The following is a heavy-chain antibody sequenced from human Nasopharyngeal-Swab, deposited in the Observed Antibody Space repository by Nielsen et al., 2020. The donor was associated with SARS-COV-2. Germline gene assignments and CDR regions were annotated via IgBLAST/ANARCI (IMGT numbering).Heavy chain of an antibody. Sequence: GGSLRLSCAASGFTFSTYTMNWVRQAPGKGLEWVSSISGSSAYIWYADSVKGRLTVSRDNAKNSLYLQMNNLRADDTAIYYCARTAAFCGGDCYSEYFQHWGQGTLVTVSS. CDR3: ARTAAFCGGDCYSEYFQH. J-gene: IGHJ1*01. CDR1: GFTFSTYT. D-gene: IGHD2-21*02. CDR2: ISGSSAYI. V-gene: IGHV3-21*01.